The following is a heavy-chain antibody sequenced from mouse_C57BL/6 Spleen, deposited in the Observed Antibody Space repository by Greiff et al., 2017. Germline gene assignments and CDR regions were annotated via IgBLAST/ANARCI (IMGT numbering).Heavy chain of an antibody. Sequence: DVMLVESGGGLVKPGGSLKLSCAASGFTFSSYTMSWVRQTPEKRLEWVANISGGGGNTYYPDSVKGRFTISRDNAKNTLYLQMSSLRSEDTALYYCARLGDDWYYDGGGTGTTVTVAS. CDR2: ISGGGGNT. J-gene: IGHJ1*03. CDR1: GFTFSSYT. CDR3: ARLGDDWYYDG. D-gene: IGHD2-13*01. V-gene: IGHV5-9*01.